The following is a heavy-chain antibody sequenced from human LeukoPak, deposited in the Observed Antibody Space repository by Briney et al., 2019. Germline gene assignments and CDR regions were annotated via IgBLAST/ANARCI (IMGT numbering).Heavy chain of an antibody. Sequence: GGSLRLSCAASGFNFSRYAMSWVRQAQGKGVERVSAISYSGCSTYYADSVKGRFTISRDNSKNTLYLQMNSLRAEDTAVYYCAKDLEHCSTIPDYWGQGTLVTVSS. CDR3: AKDLEHCSTIPDY. J-gene: IGHJ4*02. CDR1: GFNFSRYA. V-gene: IGHV3-23*01. CDR2: ISYSGCST. D-gene: IGHD2-2*01.